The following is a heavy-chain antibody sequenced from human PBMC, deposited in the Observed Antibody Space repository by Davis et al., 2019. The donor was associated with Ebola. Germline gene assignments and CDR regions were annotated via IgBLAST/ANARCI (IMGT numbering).Heavy chain of an antibody. J-gene: IGHJ4*02. D-gene: IGHD3-22*01. CDR1: GFTFSDYG. Sequence: PGGSLRLSCKGSGFTFSDYGMGWVRQAQGKGLEWVSAIRNGGGETLYAPSVKGRFTISRDNSKNMLFLQMNSLRAEDTAVYFCAKYYYESSGYLWYFDNWGQGTRVTVSS. CDR2: IRNGGGET. CDR3: AKYYYESSGYLWYFDN. V-gene: IGHV3-23*01.